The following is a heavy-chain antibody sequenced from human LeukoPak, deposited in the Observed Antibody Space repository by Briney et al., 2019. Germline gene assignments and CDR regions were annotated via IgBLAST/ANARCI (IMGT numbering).Heavy chain of an antibody. J-gene: IGHJ5*02. CDR2: IYDSGTP. CDR3: ARTVGDFDFWSGIPPGFDP. D-gene: IGHD3-3*01. Sequence: SETLSLTCTVSGDSVVSRSHYWGWIRQSPGIGLQWIGNIYDSGTPHYSPSLKSRVTISIDTSRNQFYLKLTSVTAADTAVYYCARTVGDFDFWSGIPPGFDPWGQGTLVTVSS. V-gene: IGHV4-39*07. CDR1: GDSVVSRSHY.